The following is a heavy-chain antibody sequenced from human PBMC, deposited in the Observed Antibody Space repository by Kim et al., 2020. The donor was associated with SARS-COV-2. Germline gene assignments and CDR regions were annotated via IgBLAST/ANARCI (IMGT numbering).Heavy chain of an antibody. CDR3: ARAGGWYWFDP. D-gene: IGHD6-19*01. CDR1: GGSISTYY. CDR2: IYHIGRT. V-gene: IGHV4-59*13. Sequence: SETLSLTCTLSGGSISTYYWSWIRQPPGKGLEWIGYIYHIGRTNYNPSLKSRVTMSIVTSKNVFSLRLSSVTVADTALYYFARAGGWYWFDPWGQGTLVT. J-gene: IGHJ5*02.